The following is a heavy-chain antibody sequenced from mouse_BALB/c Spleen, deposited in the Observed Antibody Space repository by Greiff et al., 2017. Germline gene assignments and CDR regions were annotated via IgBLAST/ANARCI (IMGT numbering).Heavy chain of an antibody. Sequence: LVESGAELVRPGSSVKISCKASGYAFSSYWMNWVKQRPGQGLEWIGQIYPGDGDTNYNGKFKGKATLTADKSSSTAYMQLSSLTSEDSAVYFCARRGRLRWFAYWGQGTLVTVSA. CDR3: ARRGRLRWFAY. CDR2: IYPGDGDT. CDR1: GYAFSSYW. J-gene: IGHJ3*01. D-gene: IGHD2-4*01. V-gene: IGHV1-80*01.